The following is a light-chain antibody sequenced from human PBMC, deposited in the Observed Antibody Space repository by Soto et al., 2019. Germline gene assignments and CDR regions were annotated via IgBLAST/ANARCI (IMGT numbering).Light chain of an antibody. CDR3: FSYPSSGTYV. CDR1: SSDVGNYKY. V-gene: IGLV2-14*01. J-gene: IGLJ1*01. CDR2: EVS. Sequence: ALTQPASVSGSPGQSITISCTGTSSDVGNYKYVSWYQQHPDKAPKLMIYEVSNRPSGVSNRFSGSKSGNTASLTISGLQDEDETDYYCFSYPSSGTYVFGPGTK.